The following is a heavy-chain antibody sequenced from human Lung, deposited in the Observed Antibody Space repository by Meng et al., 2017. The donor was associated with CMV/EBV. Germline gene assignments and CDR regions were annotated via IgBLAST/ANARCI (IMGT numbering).Heavy chain of an antibody. V-gene: IGHV1-2*02. J-gene: IGHJ5*02. CDR2: INPNSGGT. CDR1: GYTFTGYY. D-gene: IGHD2-15*01. CDR3: ARELDIQLGYCSGGSCYGRGNWFDP. Sequence: ASXXVSXKASGYTFTGYYMHWVRQAPGQGLEWMGWINPNSGGTNYAQKFQGRVTMTRDTSISTAYMELSRLRSDDTAVYYCARELDIQLGYCSGGSCYGRGNWFDPXGQGXLVTVSS.